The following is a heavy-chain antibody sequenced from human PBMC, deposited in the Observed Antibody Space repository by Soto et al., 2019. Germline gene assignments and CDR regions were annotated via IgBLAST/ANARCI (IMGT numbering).Heavy chain of an antibody. J-gene: IGHJ4*02. V-gene: IGHV4-59*08. CDR1: GGSISSYY. D-gene: IGHD3-10*01. CDR2: IYYSGST. CDR3: ARHGRIYRDGLGTLNPFDY. Sequence: SETLSLTCTVSGGSISSYYWSWIRQPPGKGLEWIGYIYYSGSTNYNPSLKSRVTISVDTSKNQFSLKLSSVTAADTAVYYCARHGRIYRDGLGTLNPFDYWGQGTLVTVSS.